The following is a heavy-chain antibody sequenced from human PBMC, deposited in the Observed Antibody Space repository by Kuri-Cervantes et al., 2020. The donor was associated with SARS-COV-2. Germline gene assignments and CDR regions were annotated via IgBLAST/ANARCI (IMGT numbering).Heavy chain of an antibody. V-gene: IGHV1-2*02. J-gene: IGHJ6*03. CDR2: INPNSGGT. D-gene: IGHD2-2*02. Sequence: ASVKVSCKASGYTFTGYYMHWVRQAPGQGLEWMGWINPNSGGTNYAQKFQGRVTMTRDTSISTAYMELSRLRSDDTAVYYCARVSRDIVVVPAAIHYYYYMDVWGKGTTVTVSS. CDR3: ARVSRDIVVVPAAIHYYYYMDV. CDR1: GYTFTGYY.